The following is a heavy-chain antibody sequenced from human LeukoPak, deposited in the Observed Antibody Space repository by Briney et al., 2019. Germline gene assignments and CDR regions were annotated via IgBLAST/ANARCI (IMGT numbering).Heavy chain of an antibody. CDR2: INHSGST. Sequence: GSLRLSCAASGFTFSSYSMNWVRQAPGKGLEWIGEINHSGSTNYNPSLKSRVTISVDTSKNQFSLKLSSVTAADTAVYYCATRGSGMDVWGQGNTVTVSS. V-gene: IGHV4-34*08. CDR1: GFTFSSYS. CDR3: ATRGSGMDV. J-gene: IGHJ6*01.